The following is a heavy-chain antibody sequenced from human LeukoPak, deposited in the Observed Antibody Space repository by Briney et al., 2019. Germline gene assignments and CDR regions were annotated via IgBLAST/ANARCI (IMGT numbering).Heavy chain of an antibody. CDR2: ISYDGSNK. CDR1: GFTFSSYG. CDR3: ARYCSSTSCYWRYFDL. V-gene: IGHV3-30*03. D-gene: IGHD2-2*01. J-gene: IGHJ2*01. Sequence: GGSLRLSCAASGFTFSSYGMHWVRQAPGKGLEWVAVISYDGSNKYYADSVKGRFTISRDNSKNTLYLQMNSLRAEDTAVYYCARYCSSTSCYWRYFDLWGRGTLVTVPS.